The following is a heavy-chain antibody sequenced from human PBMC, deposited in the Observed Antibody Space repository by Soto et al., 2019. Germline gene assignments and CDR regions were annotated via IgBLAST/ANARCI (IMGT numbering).Heavy chain of an antibody. V-gene: IGHV1-46*03. CDR1: GYTFTSYY. D-gene: IGHD6-19*01. Sequence: ASVKVSCKASGYTFTSYYMHWVRQAPGQGLEWMGIINPSGGSTSYAQKFQGRVTMTRDTSTSTVYMELSSLRSEDTAGYYCAGDGSPAVAGPLPYYYYYMDVWGNGTTVTVSS. CDR3: AGDGSPAVAGPLPYYYYYMDV. J-gene: IGHJ6*03. CDR2: INPSGGST.